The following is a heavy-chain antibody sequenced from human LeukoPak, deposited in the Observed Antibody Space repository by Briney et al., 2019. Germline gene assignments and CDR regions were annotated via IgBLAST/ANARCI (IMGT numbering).Heavy chain of an antibody. CDR3: ARVQSGAIAAAGTLDY. Sequence: GASVKVSCKASGYTFTGYYIHWVRQAPGQGLEWMGWINPNSGGTNYAQKFQGRVTMTRDTSISTAYMDLSRLRSDDTAVYYCARVQSGAIAAAGTLDYWGQGTLVTVSS. CDR1: GYTFTGYY. CDR2: INPNSGGT. J-gene: IGHJ4*02. V-gene: IGHV1-2*02. D-gene: IGHD6-13*01.